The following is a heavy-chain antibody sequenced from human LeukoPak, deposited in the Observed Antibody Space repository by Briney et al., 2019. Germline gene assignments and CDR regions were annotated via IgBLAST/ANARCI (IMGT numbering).Heavy chain of an antibody. J-gene: IGHJ6*02. CDR3: AKGLITIFGVVRGMDV. CDR2: ISGSGGST. V-gene: IGHV3-23*01. Sequence: GGSLRLSCAASGFTFSSCAMSWVRQAPGKGLEWVSAISGSGGSTYYADSVKGRFTISRDNSKNTLYLQMNSLRAEDTAVYYCAKGLITIFGVVRGMDVWGQGTTVTVSS. CDR1: GFTFSSCA. D-gene: IGHD3-3*01.